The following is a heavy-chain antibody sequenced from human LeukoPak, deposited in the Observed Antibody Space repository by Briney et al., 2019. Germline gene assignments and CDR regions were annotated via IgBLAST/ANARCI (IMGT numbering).Heavy chain of an antibody. Sequence: GGSLRLSCAASGFTFNNYAMTWVRQSPGKGLEWVSAITGSGDSTYYADSVKGRFTISRDNSKNTLYLQMNSLRAEDTAVYYCTKDGYGSGSYFPYALDIWGQGTLVTVSS. CDR1: GFTFNNYA. V-gene: IGHV3-23*01. J-gene: IGHJ3*02. CDR3: TKDGYGSGSYFPYALDI. D-gene: IGHD3-10*01. CDR2: ITGSGDST.